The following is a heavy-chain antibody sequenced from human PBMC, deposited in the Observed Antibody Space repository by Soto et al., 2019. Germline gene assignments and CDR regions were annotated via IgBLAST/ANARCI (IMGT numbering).Heavy chain of an antibody. D-gene: IGHD6-6*01. CDR3: ARGEFSRTGGLFHFDY. CDR2: IFSNDDK. CDR1: GFSLNNGRMG. V-gene: IGHV2-26*01. Sequence: ESGPTLVNPTETLTLTCTVSGFSLNNGRMGVSWIRQPPGKALEWLAHIFSNDDKSYSTSLKSRLTISKDTSKSQVVLTMTNMDPVDTATYYCARGEFSRTGGLFHFDYWGQGTLVIVSS. J-gene: IGHJ4*02.